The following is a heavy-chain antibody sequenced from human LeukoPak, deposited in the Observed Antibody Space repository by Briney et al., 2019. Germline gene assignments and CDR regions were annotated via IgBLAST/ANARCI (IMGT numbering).Heavy chain of an antibody. J-gene: IGHJ4*02. V-gene: IGHV3-7*01. D-gene: IGHD4/OR15-4a*01. CDR3: ARDTLGEGEDANYAVYYFDY. CDR1: GFNFRIYW. CDR2: IKQDGNEK. Sequence: GESLRLSCAASGFNFRIYWMSWVRQAPGKGLEWVANIKQDGNEKYYMDSVKGRFTISRDNAKNSLDLQLNNLRAEDTAVYYCARDTLGEGEDANYAVYYFDYWGQGTPVTVSS.